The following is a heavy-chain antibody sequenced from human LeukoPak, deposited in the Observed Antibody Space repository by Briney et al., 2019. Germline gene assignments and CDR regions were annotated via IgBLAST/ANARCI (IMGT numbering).Heavy chain of an antibody. J-gene: IGHJ4*02. V-gene: IGHV3-23*01. CDR3: AKEALGYCSGGSCYSPDY. Sequence: GGSLRLSCAASGFTFSSYAMSWVRQAPGKGLEWVSAISGSGGSTYYADSVKGRFTISRDNSKNTLYLQMNSLRAEDTAVYYCAKEALGYCSGGSCYSPDYWGQGTLVTVSS. D-gene: IGHD2-15*01. CDR1: GFTFSSYA. CDR2: ISGSGGST.